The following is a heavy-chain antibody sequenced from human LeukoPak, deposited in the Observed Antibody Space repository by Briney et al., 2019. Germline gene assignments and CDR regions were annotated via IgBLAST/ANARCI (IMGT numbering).Heavy chain of an antibody. CDR1: GGSISSGGYY. J-gene: IGHJ4*02. CDR3: ARDLYSDVNHFDY. CDR2: IYHSGNV. Sequence: SETLSLTCSVSGGSISSGGYYWSWIRQPPGKGLEWTGYIYHSGNVYVSASTLYNPSLKTRVSISVDLSKNQFFLDLRSLTAADTAVYYCARDLYSDVNHFDYWGQGTLVTVSS. V-gene: IGHV4-30-2*01. D-gene: IGHD4-17*01.